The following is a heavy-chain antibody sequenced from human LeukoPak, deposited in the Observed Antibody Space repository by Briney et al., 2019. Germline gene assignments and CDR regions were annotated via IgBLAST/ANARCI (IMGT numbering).Heavy chain of an antibody. J-gene: IGHJ4*02. CDR3: ARRQPKWDLLDPPDY. V-gene: IGHV1-69*06. CDR1: GYTFTGYY. Sequence: SVKVSCNASGYTFTGYYMHWMRQAPGQGLDWMGGIIPIFGTANYAQKFQGRVTITADKSTSTAYMDLSSLRSEDTAVYYCARRQPKWDLLDPPDYWGQGTLVTVSS. CDR2: IIPIFGTA. D-gene: IGHD1-26*01.